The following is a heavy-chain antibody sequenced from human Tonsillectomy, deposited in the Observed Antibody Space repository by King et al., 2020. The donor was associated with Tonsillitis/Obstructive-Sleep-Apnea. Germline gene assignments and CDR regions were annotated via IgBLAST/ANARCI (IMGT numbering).Heavy chain of an antibody. CDR1: GFTFSDYY. Sequence: VQLVESGGGLVKPGGSLRLSCAASGFTFSDYYMSWIRQAPGKGLEWVSYISSSSSYTNYADSVKGRFTISRDNAKNSLYLQMNSLRAEDTAVYYGARDCRRGDSSGYYPRWYYYYYMDVWGKGTTVTVSS. J-gene: IGHJ6*03. CDR2: ISSSSSYT. CDR3: ARDCRRGDSSGYYPRWYYYYYMDV. V-gene: IGHV3-11*05. D-gene: IGHD3-22*01.